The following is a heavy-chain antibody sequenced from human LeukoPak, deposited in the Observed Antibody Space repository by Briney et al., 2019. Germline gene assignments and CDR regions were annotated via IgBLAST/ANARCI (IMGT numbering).Heavy chain of an antibody. D-gene: IGHD3-22*01. CDR3: ARLWHYYDSSGYRRVSVGMDV. V-gene: IGHV1-24*01. CDR2: FDPEDGET. J-gene: IGHJ6*02. CDR1: GYTLTELS. Sequence: ASVKVSCKVSGYTLTELSMHWVRQAPGKGLEWMGGFDPEDGETIYAQKFQGRVTMTEDTSTDTAYMELSSLRSEDTAVYYCARLWHYYDSSGYRRVSVGMDVWGQGATVTVSS.